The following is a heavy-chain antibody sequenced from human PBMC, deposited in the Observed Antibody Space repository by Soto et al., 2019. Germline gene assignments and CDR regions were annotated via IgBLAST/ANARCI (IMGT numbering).Heavy chain of an antibody. CDR2: ISLYSDGT. V-gene: IGHV1-18*01. CDR1: GYTFSNYG. Sequence: QVQLVQSGGEVKRPGASVKVSCKTSGYTFSNYGITWVRQAPGQPLEWLGWISLYSDGTNYAQKFQGRVSRTTDTSTTTAYMELRSLRSDDTAVYYCERVVPGAEAWFGPWGQGTLVTVSS. CDR3: ERVVPGAEAWFGP. D-gene: IGHD2-2*01. J-gene: IGHJ5*02.